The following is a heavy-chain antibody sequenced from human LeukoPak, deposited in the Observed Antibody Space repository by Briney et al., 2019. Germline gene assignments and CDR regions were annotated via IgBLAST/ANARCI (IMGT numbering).Heavy chain of an antibody. CDR3: ARDGYSGYVSDFDY. V-gene: IGHV3-23*01. D-gene: IGHD5-12*01. CDR2: ISNSGGSR. Sequence: GGSLRLSCAASRFTFSSYAISWVRQAPGKGLEWVSGISNSGGSRNYADSVKGRFTISRDNSKNTLYLQMNSLRAEDTAVYYCARDGYSGYVSDFDYWGQGTLVTVSS. J-gene: IGHJ4*02. CDR1: RFTFSSYA.